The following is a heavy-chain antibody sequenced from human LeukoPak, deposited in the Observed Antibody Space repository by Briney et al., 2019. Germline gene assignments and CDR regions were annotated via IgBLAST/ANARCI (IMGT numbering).Heavy chain of an antibody. CDR1: GYTFTSYA. Sequence: GASVKVSCKASGYTFTSYAMHWVRQAPGQRLEWMGWINAGNGNTKYSQKFQGRVTITRDTSASTAYMELSSLRSEDTAVYYCARDHGYNEPTFDYWGQGTLVTVSS. J-gene: IGHJ4*02. CDR2: INAGNGNT. V-gene: IGHV1-3*01. D-gene: IGHD5-24*01. CDR3: ARDHGYNEPTFDY.